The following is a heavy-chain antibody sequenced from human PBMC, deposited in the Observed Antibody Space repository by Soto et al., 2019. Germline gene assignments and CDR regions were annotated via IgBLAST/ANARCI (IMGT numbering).Heavy chain of an antibody. V-gene: IGHV3-7*01. Sequence: LRLSCAASEFSFRSYWMTWVRQAPGKGLEWVALINEDGSQKYYVGSVKGRFIISRDNAKDSVYMQMDSLRAGDTAVYFCARVGRYGWDFDHWGQGTLVTVSS. CDR3: ARVGRYGWDFDH. CDR1: EFSFRSYW. CDR2: INEDGSQK. J-gene: IGHJ4*02. D-gene: IGHD5-18*01.